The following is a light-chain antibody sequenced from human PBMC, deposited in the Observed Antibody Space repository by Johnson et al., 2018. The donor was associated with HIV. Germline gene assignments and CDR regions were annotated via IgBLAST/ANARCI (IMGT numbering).Light chain of an antibody. Sequence: QSVLTQPPSVSAAPGQKVTISCSGSSSNIGNNYVSWYQQLPGTAPKLLIYDNNKRPSRIPDRFSGSKSGTSATLGITGLQTGDEADYYCGSWDSSLSGDVFGTGTRVTVL. CDR3: GSWDSSLSGDV. CDR2: DNN. CDR1: SSNIGNNY. J-gene: IGLJ1*01. V-gene: IGLV1-51*01.